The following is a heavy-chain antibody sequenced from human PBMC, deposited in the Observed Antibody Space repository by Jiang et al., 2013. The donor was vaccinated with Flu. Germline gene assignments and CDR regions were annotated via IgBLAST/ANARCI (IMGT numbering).Heavy chain of an antibody. V-gene: IGHV3-7*03. CDR2: IKQDGSEK. CDR3: ARHRIAVAGYLDY. Sequence: EWVANIKQDGSEKYYVDSVKGRFTISRDNAKNSLYLQMNSLRAEDTAVYYCARHRIAVAGYLDYWGQGTLVTVSS. D-gene: IGHD6-19*01. J-gene: IGHJ4*02.